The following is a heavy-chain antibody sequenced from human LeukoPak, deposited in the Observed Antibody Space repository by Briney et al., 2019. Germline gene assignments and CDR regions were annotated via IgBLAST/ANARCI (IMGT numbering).Heavy chain of an antibody. CDR1: GYTLTELS. D-gene: IGHD1-26*01. Sequence: ASVKVSCKVSGYTLTELSMHWVRQAPGKGLEWMGGFDPEDGETIYAQKFQGRVTMTEDTSTDTAYLELSSLRSEDTAVYYCATVRWELRLGAFDIWGQGTMVTVSS. V-gene: IGHV1-24*01. CDR2: FDPEDGET. CDR3: ATVRWELRLGAFDI. J-gene: IGHJ3*02.